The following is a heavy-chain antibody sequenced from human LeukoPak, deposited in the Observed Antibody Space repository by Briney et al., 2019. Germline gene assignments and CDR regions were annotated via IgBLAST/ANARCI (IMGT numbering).Heavy chain of an antibody. CDR3: ARDAATVTPALYYFDY. V-gene: IGHV3-33*01. CDR1: GFTFSSYG. CDR2: IWYDGSNK. D-gene: IGHD4-17*01. J-gene: IGHJ4*02. Sequence: GGSLRLSCAASGFTFSSYGMHWVRQAPGKGLEWVAVIWYDGSNKYYAYSVKGRFTISRDNSKNTLYLQMNSLRAEDTAVYYCARDAATVTPALYYFDYWGQGTLVTVSS.